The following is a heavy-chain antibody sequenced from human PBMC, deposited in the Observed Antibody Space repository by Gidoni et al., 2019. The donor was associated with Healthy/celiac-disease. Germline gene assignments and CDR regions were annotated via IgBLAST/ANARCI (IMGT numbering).Heavy chain of an antibody. J-gene: IGHJ4*02. CDR3: AKDNYGGPSVSYFDY. D-gene: IGHD4-17*01. Sequence: EVQLVESGGGLVQPGGSLRLSCAAYGFTFRSYAMSWVRQAPGKGLEWVSAISGSGGSTYYADSVKGRFTISRDNSKNTLYLQMNSLRAEDTAVYYCAKDNYGGPSVSYFDYWGQGTLVTVSS. CDR2: ISGSGGST. CDR1: GFTFRSYA. V-gene: IGHV3-23*04.